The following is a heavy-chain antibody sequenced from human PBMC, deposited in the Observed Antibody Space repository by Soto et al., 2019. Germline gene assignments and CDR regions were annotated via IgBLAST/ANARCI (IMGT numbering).Heavy chain of an antibody. CDR3: ARVGRSLEGIAAAGTYYYYGMDV. J-gene: IGHJ6*02. Sequence: SETLSLTCTVSGGSISSSSYYWGWIRQPPGKGLEWIGSIYYSGSTYYNPSLKSRVTISVDTSKNQFSLKLSSVTAADTAVYYCARVGRSLEGIAAAGTYYYYGMDVWGQGTTVTVSS. V-gene: IGHV4-39*01. D-gene: IGHD6-13*01. CDR1: GGSISSSSYY. CDR2: IYYSGST.